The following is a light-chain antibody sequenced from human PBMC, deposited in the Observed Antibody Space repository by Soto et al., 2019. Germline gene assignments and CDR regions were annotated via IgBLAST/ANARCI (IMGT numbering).Light chain of an antibody. V-gene: IGKV3-20*01. CDR3: QQYGNSPIT. CDR1: QNIYSN. CDR2: RTS. J-gene: IGKJ5*01. Sequence: IVMTQSPATLSVSPGERATLSCRASQNIYSNVAWYQQRPGQAPRLLIYRTSSRATGIPDRFSGSGSGTDFTLTISRLEPEDFAVYYCQQYGNSPITFGQGTRLENK.